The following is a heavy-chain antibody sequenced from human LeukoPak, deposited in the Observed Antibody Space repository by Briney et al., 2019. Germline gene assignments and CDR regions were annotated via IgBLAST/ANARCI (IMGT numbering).Heavy chain of an antibody. D-gene: IGHD2-2*02. CDR1: GFTFSSYD. V-gene: IGHV3-13*01. J-gene: IGHJ6*02. CDR3: ARDRRYCSSTSCYTGPYYYYGMDV. CDR2: IGTAGDT. Sequence: GGSLRLSCAAFGFTFSSYDMHWVRQATGKGLEWVSAIGTAGDTYYPGSVKGRFTISRENAKNSLYLQMNSLRAGDTAVYYCARDRRYCSSTSCYTGPYYYYGMDVWGQGTTVTVSS.